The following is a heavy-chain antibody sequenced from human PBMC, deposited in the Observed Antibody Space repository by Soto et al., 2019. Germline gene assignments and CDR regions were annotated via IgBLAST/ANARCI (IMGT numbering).Heavy chain of an antibody. CDR2: IYYSGST. J-gene: IGHJ6*04. CDR3: ARTQLWFGGMDV. Sequence: ASETLSLTCTVSGGSISSYYWSWIRQPPGKGLEWIGYIYYSGSTNYNPSLKSRVTISVDTSKNQFSLKLSSVTAADTAVYYCARTQLWFGGMDVWGKGTTVTVSS. CDR1: GGSISSYY. D-gene: IGHD3-10*01. V-gene: IGHV4-59*01.